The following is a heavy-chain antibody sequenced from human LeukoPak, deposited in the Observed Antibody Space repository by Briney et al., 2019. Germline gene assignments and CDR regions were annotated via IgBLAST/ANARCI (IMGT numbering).Heavy chain of an antibody. CDR3: AKSSSSFYYYYMDV. J-gene: IGHJ6*03. Sequence: PGGSLRLSRAASGYTFSSYAMHWVRQAPGKGLEYVSAISSNGGSTYYANSVKGRFTISRDNSKNTLYLQMGSLRAEDMAVYYCAKSSSSFYYYYMDVWGKGTTVTVSS. CDR1: GYTFSSYA. D-gene: IGHD6-6*01. V-gene: IGHV3-64*01. CDR2: ISSNGGST.